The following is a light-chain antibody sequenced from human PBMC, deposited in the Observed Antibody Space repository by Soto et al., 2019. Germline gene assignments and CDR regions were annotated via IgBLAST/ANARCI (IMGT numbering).Light chain of an antibody. V-gene: IGLV2-23*01. CDR1: SSDIGSDKL. J-gene: IGLJ3*02. CDR3: CSYAGSTTWV. CDR2: EAF. Sequence: QSALTQPASVSGSPGQSITISCTGTSSDIGSDKLVSWYQQHPGRAPKIIIYEAFKRPSGVSHRFSGSRSGNTASLTISGLRGEDEDDYYCCSYAGSTTWVFGGGTKLTVL.